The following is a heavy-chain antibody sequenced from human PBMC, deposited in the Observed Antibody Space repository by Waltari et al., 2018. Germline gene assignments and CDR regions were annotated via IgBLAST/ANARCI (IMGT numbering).Heavy chain of an antibody. Sequence: QVQLQQWGAGLLKPSETLSLTCAVYGGSFSGYYWSWIRQPPGQGLEWIGEINHSGSTNYNPSLKSRVTISVDTSKNQFSLKLSSVTAADTAVYYCANAKYYDFWSGYYGAPRGYYFDYWGQGTLVTVSS. V-gene: IGHV4-34*01. J-gene: IGHJ4*02. CDR3: ANAKYYDFWSGYYGAPRGYYFDY. CDR2: INHSGST. CDR1: GGSFSGYY. D-gene: IGHD3-3*01.